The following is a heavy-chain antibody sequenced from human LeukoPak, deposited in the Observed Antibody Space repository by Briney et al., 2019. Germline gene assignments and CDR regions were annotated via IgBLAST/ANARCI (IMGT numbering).Heavy chain of an antibody. Sequence: PSETLSLTCTVSGGSISSGSYYWSWIRQPAGKGLEWIGRIYTSGSTNYNPSLKSRVTISVDTSKNQFSLKLSSVTAADTAVYYCARDRNSGSYYRFDYFDYWGQGTLVTVSS. D-gene: IGHD1-26*01. CDR3: ARDRNSGSYYRFDYFDY. V-gene: IGHV4-61*02. CDR1: GGSISSGSYY. J-gene: IGHJ4*02. CDR2: IYTSGST.